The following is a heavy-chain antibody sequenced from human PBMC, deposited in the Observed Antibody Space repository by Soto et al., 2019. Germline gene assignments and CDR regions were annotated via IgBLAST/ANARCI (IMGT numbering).Heavy chain of an antibody. CDR1: GFTFSTYA. V-gene: IGHV3-23*01. D-gene: IGHD2-2*03. Sequence: GGSLRLSCAASGFTFSTYAMSWVRQAPGKGLEWVSAISGSGSSTYYADSVKGRFTISRDNSKNTLFLQMNSLRAEDTALLFSPSVLGFCTSPVFYIFFDYYCQVPLGAVSS. CDR2: ISGSGSST. J-gene: IGHJ4*01. CDR3: PSVLGFCTSPVFYIFFDY.